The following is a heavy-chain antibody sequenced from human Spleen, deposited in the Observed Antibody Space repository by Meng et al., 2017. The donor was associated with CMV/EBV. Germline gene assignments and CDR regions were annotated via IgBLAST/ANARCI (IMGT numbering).Heavy chain of an antibody. J-gene: IGHJ4*02. CDR2: INPNDGGT. CDR1: GGTFSSYA. Sequence: ASVKVSCKASGGTFSSYAISWVRQAPGQGLEWMGWINPNDGGTPADNFQGRVTLIGDTSTSTAYMELNSLRSDDTAIYFCARDGPDSSGYYLDYWGQGTLVTVSS. D-gene: IGHD3-22*01. CDR3: ARDGPDSSGYYLDY. V-gene: IGHV1-2*02.